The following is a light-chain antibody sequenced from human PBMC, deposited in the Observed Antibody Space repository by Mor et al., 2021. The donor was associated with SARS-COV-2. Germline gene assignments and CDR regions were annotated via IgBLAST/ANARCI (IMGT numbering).Light chain of an antibody. J-gene: IGKJ1*01. CDR3: T. Sequence: LSASVGDRVTLTCRASQSIDDYLTWYQHKPGKAPKLLMYAASSLQSGVPSRFSGSGSGTDFTLTTQGWGSSPYKKQKPTF. CDR1: QSIDDY. V-gene: IGKV1-39*01. CDR2: AAS.